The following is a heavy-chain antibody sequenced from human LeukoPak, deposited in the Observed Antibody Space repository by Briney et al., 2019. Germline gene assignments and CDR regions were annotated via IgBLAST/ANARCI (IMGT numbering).Heavy chain of an antibody. Sequence: SGGSLRLSCGASGFTFRSHAMNWVRQAPGKGLEWVSAITGSGAGGTDYADSVKGRFTISRDNSKNTVYLEMNSLRAEDTAVYYCAKSQQLELFFGPDAFDIWGQGTMVTVSS. CDR2: ITGSGAGGT. D-gene: IGHD1-1*01. CDR1: GFTFRSHA. V-gene: IGHV3-23*01. CDR3: AKSQQLELFFGPDAFDI. J-gene: IGHJ3*02.